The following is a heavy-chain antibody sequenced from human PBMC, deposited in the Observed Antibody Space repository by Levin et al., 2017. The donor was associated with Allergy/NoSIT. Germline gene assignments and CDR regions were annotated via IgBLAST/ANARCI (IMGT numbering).Heavy chain of an antibody. CDR3: VKNGDYGELGS. J-gene: IGHJ5*02. Sequence: GESLRLSCSASGFTFNKNTMQWVRQAPGKGLEHVSAISNNGGRTYYTDSVKGRFTISRDNSKNTVYLQMSSLRPEDTAMYYCVKNGDYGELGSWGQGTLVTVSS. V-gene: IGHV3-64D*06. D-gene: IGHD4-17*01. CDR1: GFTFNKNT. CDR2: ISNNGGRT.